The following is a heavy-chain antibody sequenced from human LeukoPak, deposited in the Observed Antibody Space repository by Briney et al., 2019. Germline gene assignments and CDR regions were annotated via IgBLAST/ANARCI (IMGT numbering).Heavy chain of an antibody. CDR2: INHSGST. D-gene: IGHD3-10*01. CDR3: ARRGITMVRGVIPKPSVFDY. J-gene: IGHJ4*02. Sequence: SETLSLTCAVYGGSFSGYYWSWIRQPPGKGLEWIGEINHSGSTNYNPSLKSRVTISVDTSKNQFSLKLSSVTAADTAVYYCARRGITMVRGVIPKPSVFDYWGQGTLVTVSS. V-gene: IGHV4-34*01. CDR1: GGSFSGYY.